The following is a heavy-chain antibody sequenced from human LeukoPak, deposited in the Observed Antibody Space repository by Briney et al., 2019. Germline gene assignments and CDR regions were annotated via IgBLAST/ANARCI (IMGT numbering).Heavy chain of an antibody. D-gene: IGHD6-6*01. CDR3: AKSKSSSSGSNYMDV. J-gene: IGHJ6*03. CDR1: GFTFDDYA. CDR2: ISWDGGST. Sequence: PGGSLRLSCAAFGFTFDDYAMHWVRQAPGKGLEWVSVISWDGGSTYYADSVKGRFTISRDNSKNSLYLQMNSLRAEDTASYYCAKSKSSSSGSNYMDVWGKGTTVTVSS. V-gene: IGHV3-43D*03.